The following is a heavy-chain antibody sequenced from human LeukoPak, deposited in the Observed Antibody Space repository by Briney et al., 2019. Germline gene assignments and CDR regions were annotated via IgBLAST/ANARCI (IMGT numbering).Heavy chain of an antibody. CDR3: ARSSDGDSDAFDI. CDR1: GFTVSSEY. D-gene: IGHD2-21*02. CDR2: IYSGGST. J-gene: IGHJ3*02. V-gene: IGHV3-66*01. Sequence: GSLRLSCVASGFTVSSEYISWVRQAPGKGLEWVSVIYSGGSTYYADSVKGRFTISRDNSKNTLYLQMNSLRAEDTAVYFCARSSDGDSDAFDIWGQGTMVTVSS.